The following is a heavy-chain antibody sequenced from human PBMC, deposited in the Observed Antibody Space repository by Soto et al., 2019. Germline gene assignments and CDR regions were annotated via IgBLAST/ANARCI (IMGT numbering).Heavy chain of an antibody. D-gene: IGHD3-22*01. J-gene: IGHJ2*01. Sequence: QLQESGPGLVMPSQTLSLTCTVSGASINNNDYYWSWIRQTPVKGRERIGYVYYSGSTDYIPSLKSRLSMSIDKSQNQFTLKLNSVTAADTATYYCARMSYFYDKWYFDLWGRGPMVTVSS. CDR2: VYYSGST. V-gene: IGHV4-30-4*01. CDR3: ARMSYFYDKWYFDL. CDR1: GASINNNDYY.